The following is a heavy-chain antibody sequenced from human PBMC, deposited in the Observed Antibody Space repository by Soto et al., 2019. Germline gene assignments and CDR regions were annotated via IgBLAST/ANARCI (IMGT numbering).Heavy chain of an antibody. CDR1: GFTFSSYS. CDR2: ISSSSSYI. V-gene: IGHV3-21*01. D-gene: IGHD3-3*02. Sequence: VVSLRISCAASGFTFSSYSMNWVRQAPGKGLEWVSSISSSSSYIYYADSVKGRFTISRDNAKNSLYLQMNSLRAEDTAVYYCARDVISRAFDIWGQGTMVTVSS. CDR3: ARDVISRAFDI. J-gene: IGHJ3*02.